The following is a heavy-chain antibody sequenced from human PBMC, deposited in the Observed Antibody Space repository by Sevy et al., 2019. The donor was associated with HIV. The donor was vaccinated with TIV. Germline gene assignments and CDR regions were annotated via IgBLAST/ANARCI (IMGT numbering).Heavy chain of an antibody. CDR3: AKDRDDYYDSSGYYPFY. V-gene: IGHV3-23*01. CDR2: ISGSGGST. Sequence: GSLRLSCAASGFSFSSYAMSWVRQAPGKGLEWVSAISGSGGSTYYADSVKGRFTISRDNSKNTLYLQMNSLRAEDTAVYYCAKDRDDYYDSSGYYPFYWGQGTLVTVSS. D-gene: IGHD3-22*01. J-gene: IGHJ4*02. CDR1: GFSFSSYA.